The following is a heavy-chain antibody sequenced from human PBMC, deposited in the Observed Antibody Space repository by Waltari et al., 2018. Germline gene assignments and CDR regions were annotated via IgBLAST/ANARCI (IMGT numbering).Heavy chain of an antibody. Sequence: QVQLQESGPGLVKPSETLSLTGTVSGGSISSYYGSWIRQPAGKGLEWIGRIYTSGSTNYNPSLKSRVTMSVDTSKNQFSLKLSSVTAADTAVYYCARDRYDFWSGYQDDYWGQGTLVTVSS. J-gene: IGHJ4*02. CDR1: GGSISSYY. CDR2: IYTSGST. V-gene: IGHV4-4*07. D-gene: IGHD3-3*01. CDR3: ARDRYDFWSGYQDDY.